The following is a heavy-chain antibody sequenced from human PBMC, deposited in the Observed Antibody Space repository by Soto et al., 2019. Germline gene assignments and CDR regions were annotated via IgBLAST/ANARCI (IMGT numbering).Heavy chain of an antibody. Sequence: GGSLRLSCAASGFTSWDYHMSWIRQAPGKGLEWVSYISRSGSPIYYADSVKGRFTISRDNAENSLYLQMNSLRAEDTAVYYCVREGRSSTSCNTGCAFDIWGQGTMVTVSS. J-gene: IGHJ3*02. CDR3: VREGRSSTSCNTGCAFDI. CDR1: GFTSWDYH. CDR2: ISRSGSPI. V-gene: IGHV3-11*01. D-gene: IGHD2-2*02.